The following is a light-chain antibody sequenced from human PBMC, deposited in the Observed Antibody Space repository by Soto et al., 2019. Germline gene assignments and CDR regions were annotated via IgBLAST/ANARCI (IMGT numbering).Light chain of an antibody. CDR2: GAS. V-gene: IGKV3-20*01. CDR1: QGIAGSY. CDR3: QLYTT. J-gene: IGKJ1*01. Sequence: EIVLTQAPGTLSLSPGERATLSCRASQGIAGSYLAWYQQRPGQAPRLLIYGASSRATGIPDRFSGSGSGTDFSLTISRLEPEDFAVYYCQLYTTSGQGTKVDI.